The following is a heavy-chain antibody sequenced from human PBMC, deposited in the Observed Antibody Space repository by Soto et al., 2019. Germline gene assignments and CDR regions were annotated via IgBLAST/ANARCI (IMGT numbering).Heavy chain of an antibody. J-gene: IGHJ6*02. Sequence: QVQLQESGPGLVKPSETLSLTCTVSGGSIDGYNCAWIRQPPGKALEWVGYVYYKGGSSYNPSLKSRIPLSMDTSKSQFSLQLRSVTAADTAVYYCARQGIGNLHGLVDVWGRGTTVTVSS. V-gene: IGHV4-59*08. D-gene: IGHD3-10*01. CDR1: GGSIDGYN. CDR3: ARQGIGNLHGLVDV. CDR2: VYYKGGS.